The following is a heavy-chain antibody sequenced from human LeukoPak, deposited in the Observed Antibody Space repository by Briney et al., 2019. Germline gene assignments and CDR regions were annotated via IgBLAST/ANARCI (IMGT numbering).Heavy chain of an antibody. J-gene: IGHJ5*02. CDR2: IYYSGNT. CDR1: GFTFSDYY. D-gene: IGHD2-15*01. V-gene: IGHV4-30-2*01. CDR3: ARGSCSGGTCYLFGP. Sequence: LRLSCAASGFTFSDYYMSWIRQAPGKGLEWIAYIYYSGNTYYNPSLKSRVTISVDRSKNQFSLKLSSVTAADTAVYYCARGSCSGGTCYLFGPWGQGTLVTVSS.